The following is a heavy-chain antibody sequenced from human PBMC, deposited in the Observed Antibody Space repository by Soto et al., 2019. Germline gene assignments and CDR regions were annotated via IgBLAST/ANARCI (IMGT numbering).Heavy chain of an antibody. CDR2: ISAYNGNT. CDR1: GYTLTELS. CDR3: ARSYRGIYFDY. V-gene: IGHV1-18*01. J-gene: IGHJ4*02. Sequence: ASVKVSCKVSGYTLTELSMHWVRQAPGQGLEWMGWISAYNGNTNYAQKLQDRVTMTTDTSTSTAYMELRSLRSDDTAVYYCARSYRGIYFDYWGQGTLVNVSS. D-gene: IGHD3-16*02.